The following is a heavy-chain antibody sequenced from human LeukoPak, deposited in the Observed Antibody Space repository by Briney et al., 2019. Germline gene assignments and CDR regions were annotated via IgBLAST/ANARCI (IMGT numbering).Heavy chain of an antibody. CDR3: ARDCGGGSCYGPYDAFDI. CDR2: ISRSGSTI. D-gene: IGHD2-15*01. CDR1: GFTFSSYE. J-gene: IGHJ3*02. V-gene: IGHV3-48*03. Sequence: QTGRSLRLSCAASGFTFSSYEMNWVRQAPGKGLEWVSYISRSGSTIYYADSVKGRFTISRDNAKNSLYLQMNSLRAEDTAVYYCARDCGGGSCYGPYDAFDIWGQGTMVTVSS.